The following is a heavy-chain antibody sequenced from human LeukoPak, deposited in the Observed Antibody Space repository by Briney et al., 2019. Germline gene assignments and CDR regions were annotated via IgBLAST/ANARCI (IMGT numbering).Heavy chain of an antibody. CDR3: ATGDPFCSGDCYSPFDY. V-gene: IGHV1-24*01. CDR1: GYTLTELP. CDR2: FDPEHGKT. J-gene: IGHJ4*02. D-gene: IGHD2-21*02. Sequence: ASVKVSCKVSGYTLTELPMHWVRQAPGKGLEWVGGFDPEHGKTIYAQKFQGRVTMTEDTSTDTAYMELSSLRSEDTAVYYCATGDPFCSGDCYSPFDYWGQGTLVTVSS.